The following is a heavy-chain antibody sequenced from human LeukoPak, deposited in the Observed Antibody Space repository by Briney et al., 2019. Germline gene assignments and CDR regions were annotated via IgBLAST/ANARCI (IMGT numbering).Heavy chain of an antibody. CDR3: ATEVNYDILTGYSKEDY. J-gene: IGHJ4*02. CDR2: FDPEDGEA. D-gene: IGHD3-9*01. Sequence: ASVKASCKVSGYTLTELSMHWVRQAPGKGLEWMGGFDPEDGEAIYAQKFQGRVTMTEDTSTDTAYMELSSLRSEDTAVYYCATEVNYDILTGYSKEDYWGQGTLVTVSS. V-gene: IGHV1-24*01. CDR1: GYTLTELS.